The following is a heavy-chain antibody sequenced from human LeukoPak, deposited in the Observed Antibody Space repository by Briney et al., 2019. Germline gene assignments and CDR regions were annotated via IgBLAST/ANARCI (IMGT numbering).Heavy chain of an antibody. CDR3: ARDRNGYLVL. V-gene: IGHV1-8*01. Sequence: ASVKVSCKASGYTFTSYDINWVRQATGQGLEWMGWMNPSSGNTGYAQKFQGRVTMTRNASISTAYMELSSLRSEDTAVYYCARDRNGYLVLWGQGTLVTVSS. CDR1: GYTFTSYD. CDR2: MNPSSGNT. J-gene: IGHJ4*02. D-gene: IGHD5-24*01.